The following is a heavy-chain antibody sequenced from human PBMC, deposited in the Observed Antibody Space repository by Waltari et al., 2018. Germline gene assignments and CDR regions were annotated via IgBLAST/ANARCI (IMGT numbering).Heavy chain of an antibody. D-gene: IGHD2-2*01. J-gene: IGHJ4*02. CDR3: ASPSFSSPTSAGY. CDR1: GYTFSGYY. Sequence: QVQLVQSGAEVKKPGASVKVSCKAFGYTFSGYYMYWVRQAPGQGLEWMGRSKPKTSDIDDSQKFQGRFTMTADTSINTVYMELRRLRSDDTAVYFCASPSFSSPTSAGYWGQGTLVTVSS. CDR2: SKPKTSDI. V-gene: IGHV1-2*06.